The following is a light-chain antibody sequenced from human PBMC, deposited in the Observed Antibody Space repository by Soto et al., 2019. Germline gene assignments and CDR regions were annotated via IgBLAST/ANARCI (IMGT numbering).Light chain of an antibody. Sequence: EIVLTQSPATLSLSPGERATLSCGASQSVSSCLAWYQQKPGQAPRLLIYDASNRATGIPARFSGSGSGTDFTLTISSLEPEDFAVYYCQQRSNWPPITFGQGTRLEIK. J-gene: IGKJ5*01. CDR3: QQRSNWPPIT. V-gene: IGKV3-11*01. CDR2: DAS. CDR1: QSVSSC.